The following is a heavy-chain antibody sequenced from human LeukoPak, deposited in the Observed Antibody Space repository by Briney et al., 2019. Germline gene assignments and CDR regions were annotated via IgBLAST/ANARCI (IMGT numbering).Heavy chain of an antibody. CDR2: ISSSSSYI. CDR1: GFTFSSYS. CDR3: ARDLDAAAGNSQAPDY. V-gene: IGHV3-21*01. D-gene: IGHD6-13*01. Sequence: SGGSLRLSCAASGFTFSSYSMNWVRQAPGKGLEWVSSISSSSSYIYYADSVKGRFTISRDNAKNSLYLQMNSLRAEGTAVYYCARDLDAAAGNSQAPDYWGQGTLVTVSS. J-gene: IGHJ4*02.